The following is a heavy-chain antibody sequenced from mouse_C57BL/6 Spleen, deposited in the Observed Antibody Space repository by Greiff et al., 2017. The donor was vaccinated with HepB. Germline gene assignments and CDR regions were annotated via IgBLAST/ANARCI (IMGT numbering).Heavy chain of an antibody. CDR1: GYTFTEYT. CDR2: FYPGSGSI. J-gene: IGHJ1*03. CDR3: ARHEDVGGMIKGYFDV. D-gene: IGHD2-4*01. V-gene: IGHV1-62-2*01. Sequence: QVQLQQSGAELVKPGASVKLSCKASGYTFTEYTIHWVKQRSGQGLEWIGWFYPGSGSIKYNEKFKDKATLTADKSSSTVYMELSRLTSEDSAVYFCARHEDVGGMIKGYFDVWGTGTTGTVSS.